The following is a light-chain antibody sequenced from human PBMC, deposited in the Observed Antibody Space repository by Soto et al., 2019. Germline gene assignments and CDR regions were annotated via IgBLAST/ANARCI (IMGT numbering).Light chain of an antibody. Sequence: DIPMTQSPSSLSASVGDRVTITCRASQSISSYLNWYQQKPGKAPKLLIYAASSLQRGVSSRFNGSGSGTAFTLTLSRLKPEDFATDYCHKSYSTPRPFSQGTKAQLK. CDR3: HKSYSTPRP. V-gene: IGKV1-39*01. CDR2: AAS. CDR1: QSISSY. J-gene: IGKJ1*01.